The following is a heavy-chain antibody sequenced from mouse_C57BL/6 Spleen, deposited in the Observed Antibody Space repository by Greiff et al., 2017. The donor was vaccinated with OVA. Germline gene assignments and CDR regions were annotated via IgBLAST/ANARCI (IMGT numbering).Heavy chain of an antibody. CDR1: GYTFTSYW. CDR3: ARSPGTRGYFDV. Sequence: VQLQQPGAELVRPGTSVKLSCKASGYTFTSYWMHWVKQRPGQGLEWIGVIDPSDSYTNYNQKFKGKATLTVDTSSSTAYMQLSSLTSEDSAVYYCARSPGTRGYFDVWGTGTTVTVSS. D-gene: IGHD4-1*01. V-gene: IGHV1-59*01. J-gene: IGHJ1*03. CDR2: IDPSDSYT.